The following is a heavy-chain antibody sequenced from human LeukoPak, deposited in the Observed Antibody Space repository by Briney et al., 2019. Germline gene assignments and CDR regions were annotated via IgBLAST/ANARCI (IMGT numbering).Heavy chain of an antibody. V-gene: IGHV4-30-2*01. D-gene: IGHD1-26*01. CDR2: IYHSGST. CDR1: GVSISSGGYY. CDR3: ARGMGATRDNWFDP. J-gene: IGHJ5*02. Sequence: SETLSLTCTVSGVSISSGGYYWSWIRQPPGKGLEWIGYIYHSGSTYYNPSLKSRVTISVDRSKNQFSLKLSSVTAADTAVYYCARGMGATRDNWFDPWGQGTLVTVSS.